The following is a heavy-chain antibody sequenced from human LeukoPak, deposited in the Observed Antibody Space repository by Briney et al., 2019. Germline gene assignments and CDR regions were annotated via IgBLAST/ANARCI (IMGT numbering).Heavy chain of an antibody. CDR2: IYYSGST. Sequence: SETLSLTCTVSGGSISTFYWSWIRQPPGKGLEWIGYIYYSGSTNYNPSLKSRITISVDTSENQFSLKLSSVTAADTAVYYCARADLGPSGGDDWSFDLWGRGTLVTVSS. D-gene: IGHD3-16*01. CDR3: ARADLGPSGGDDWSFDL. V-gene: IGHV4-59*12. J-gene: IGHJ2*01. CDR1: GGSISTFY.